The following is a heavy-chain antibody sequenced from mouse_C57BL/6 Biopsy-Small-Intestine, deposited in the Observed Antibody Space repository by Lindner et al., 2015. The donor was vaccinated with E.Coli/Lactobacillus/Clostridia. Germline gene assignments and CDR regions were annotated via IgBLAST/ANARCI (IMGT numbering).Heavy chain of an antibody. V-gene: IGHV1-9*01. Sequence: VQLQESGAELMKPGASVKLSCRATGYTFAGYWIEWVKQRPGHGLEWIGEIVPGGTSTKYSEKFKGKATFTADTSSNTAYMQLSSLTTEDSAIYYCARRWGHWSFDVWGTGTSVTVSS. J-gene: IGHJ1*03. CDR3: ARRWGHWSFDV. D-gene: IGHD1-1*02. CDR2: IVPGGTST. CDR1: GYTFAGYW.